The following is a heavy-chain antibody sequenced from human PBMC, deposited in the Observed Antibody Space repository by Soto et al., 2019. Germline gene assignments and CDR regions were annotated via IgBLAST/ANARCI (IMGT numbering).Heavy chain of an antibody. CDR2: ITWNSGKI. D-gene: IGHD2-15*01. Sequence: GGSLRLSCTASGFTFDDYAMHWVRQGPGRGLEWVSGITWNSGKIAYADSVKGRFTIARDDDNISLYLQMNSLRPEDTALYYCVKDSYADFHRVLSTAEYFFDYWGHGTLVTVSS. CDR1: GFTFDDYA. CDR3: VKDSYADFHRVLSTAEYFFDY. V-gene: IGHV3-9*01. J-gene: IGHJ4*01.